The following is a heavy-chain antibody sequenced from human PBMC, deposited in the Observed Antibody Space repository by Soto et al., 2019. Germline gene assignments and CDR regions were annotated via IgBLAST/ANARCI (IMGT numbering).Heavy chain of an antibody. D-gene: IGHD3-10*02. CDR3: ARSSVRGWSY. J-gene: IGHJ4*02. CDR1: DDFISSYY. CDR2: VSTNGAT. V-gene: IGHV4-4*07. Sequence: PSETLSLTCTVSDDFISSYYWNWIRQPAGKGLEWIGRVSTNGATNYNPSLESRVTMSVDTSKNQFSLKLTSVTAADTAVYFCARSSVRGWSYWGQGTLVTVSS.